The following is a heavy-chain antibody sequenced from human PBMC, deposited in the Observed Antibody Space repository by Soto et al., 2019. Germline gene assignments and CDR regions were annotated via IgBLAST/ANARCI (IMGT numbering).Heavy chain of an antibody. CDR1: GFTFSDYY. CDR3: ARGSHYYDSSGYPILDSFDI. CDR2: ISDSASYT. D-gene: IGHD3-22*01. V-gene: IGHV3-11*06. J-gene: IGHJ3*02. Sequence: PGGSLRLSCAASGFTFSDYYMSWIRQAPGKGLEWVSYISDSASYTEFAASVRGRFTISRDNTDNSLFLQMNSLRVDDTAVYYCARGSHYYDSSGYPILDSFDIWGEGTMVTVSS.